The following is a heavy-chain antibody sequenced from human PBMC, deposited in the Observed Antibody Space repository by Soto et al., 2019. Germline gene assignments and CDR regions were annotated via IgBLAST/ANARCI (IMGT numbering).Heavy chain of an antibody. D-gene: IGHD6-13*01. CDR2: IYYIGST. V-gene: IGHV4-59*01. J-gene: IGHJ4*02. CDR3: ARGRSSGWYYFDY. Sequence: QVQLQESGPGLVKPSETLSLTCTVSGGSISSYYWSWIRHPPGKGLEWIGYIYYIGSTNYNPSLKRRVTISVDTSKNQFPLDLHSVTAADTAVYYCARGRSSGWYYFDYWGQGTLVTVSS. CDR1: GGSISSYY.